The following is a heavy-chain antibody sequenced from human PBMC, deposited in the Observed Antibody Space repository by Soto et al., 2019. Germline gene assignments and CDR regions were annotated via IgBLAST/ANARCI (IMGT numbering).Heavy chain of an antibody. J-gene: IGHJ6*02. D-gene: IGHD3-10*01. V-gene: IGHV1-58*01. CDR3: AAANSYGSGSYSLPRPDCYYYYGMDV. CDR2: IVVGSGNA. Sequence: VKVSCKASGFTFTSSAVQWVRQARGQRLEWIGWIVVGSGNANYAQKFQERVTITRDMSTSTAYMELSSLRSEDTAVYYCAAANSYGSGSYSLPRPDCYYYYGMDVWGQGTTVTVSS. CDR1: GFTFTSSA.